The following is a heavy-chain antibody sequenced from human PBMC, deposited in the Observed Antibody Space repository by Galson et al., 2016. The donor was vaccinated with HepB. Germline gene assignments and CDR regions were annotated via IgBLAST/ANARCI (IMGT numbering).Heavy chain of an antibody. V-gene: IGHV4-39*01. CDR1: GVNIRRSQYY. D-gene: IGHD2-8*01. Sequence: SETLSLTCEVSGVNIRRSQYYWGWVRQPPGKALEWIGSLHYTGTAYYNVALKTRVTISEDTSRNAVSLRLSSLSAADTALYFCAGGNGYFVYWGQGALVTVSS. CDR3: AGGNGYFVY. CDR2: LHYTGTA. J-gene: IGHJ4*02.